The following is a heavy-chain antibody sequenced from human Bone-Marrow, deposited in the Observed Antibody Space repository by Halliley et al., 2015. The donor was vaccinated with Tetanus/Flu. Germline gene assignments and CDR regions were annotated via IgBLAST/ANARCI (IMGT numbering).Heavy chain of an antibody. CDR3: TTGLRQYFDY. Sequence: WVGRIKTKNAGGTTDFAAPVKGRFSISRDDSKNTLYLQMDSLKIEDTAVYYCTTGLRQYFDYWGRGALVTVSS. J-gene: IGHJ4*02. D-gene: IGHD3-3*01. CDR2: IKTKNAGGTT. V-gene: IGHV3-15*05.